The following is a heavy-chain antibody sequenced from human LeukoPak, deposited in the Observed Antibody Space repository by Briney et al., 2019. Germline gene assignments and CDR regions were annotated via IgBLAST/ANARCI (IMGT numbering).Heavy chain of an antibody. CDR3: ARNYYDSSSYCDY. V-gene: IGHV3-30*04. Sequence: GGSLRLSCAASGFIFSNYALHWVRQAPGKGLEWVAVISYDRRNKYYADSVKGRFTISRDNFKNTLYLQLNSLRTEDTAVYYCARNYYDSSSYCDYWGQGTLVTVSS. CDR1: GFIFSNYA. CDR2: ISYDRRNK. J-gene: IGHJ4*02. D-gene: IGHD3-22*01.